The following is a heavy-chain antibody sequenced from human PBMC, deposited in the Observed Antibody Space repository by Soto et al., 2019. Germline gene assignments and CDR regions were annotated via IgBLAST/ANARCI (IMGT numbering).Heavy chain of an antibody. CDR2: INPSGGST. CDR3: ATFEVAVAATPGRKYFDY. CDR1: GYTFTSYY. D-gene: IGHD2-15*01. V-gene: IGHV1-46*03. Sequence: ASVKVSCKASGYTFTSYYMHWVRQAPGQGLEWMGIINPSGGSTSYAQKFQGRVTMTRDTSTSTVYMELSSLRSEDTAVYYCATFEVAVAATPGRKYFDYWGQGTLVTVSS. J-gene: IGHJ4*02.